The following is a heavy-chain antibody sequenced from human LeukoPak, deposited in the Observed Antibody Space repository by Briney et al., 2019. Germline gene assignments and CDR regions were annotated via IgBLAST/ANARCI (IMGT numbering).Heavy chain of an antibody. J-gene: IGHJ4*02. CDR2: INQSGTI. CDR1: GEALSGFC. V-gene: IGHV4-34*01. Sequence: SQTLSLTCAVYGEALSGFCWSWIRQSPEKGLDWIGEINQSGTIYYNPSLKSRVTISVDTSKNQFSLKLSSVTAADTAVYYCARGSSLFDFWGQGTLVTVSS. D-gene: IGHD6-13*01. CDR3: ARGSSLFDF.